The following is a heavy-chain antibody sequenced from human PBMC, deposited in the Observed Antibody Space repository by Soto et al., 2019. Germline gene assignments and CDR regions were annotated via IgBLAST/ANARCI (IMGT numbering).Heavy chain of an antibody. V-gene: IGHV3-21*01. CDR1: GFTFNTYS. CDR3: ARDPAGSARPYYYGMDV. Sequence: GGSLRLSCAASGFTFNTYSMNWVRQAPGKGLEWVSFISSRNSFIYYADSVRGRFTISRDNAKNSVFLQMNSLRVEDTAVYYCARDPAGSARPYYYGMDVWGQGTTVTVSS. J-gene: IGHJ6*02. CDR2: ISSRNSFI. D-gene: IGHD2-2*01.